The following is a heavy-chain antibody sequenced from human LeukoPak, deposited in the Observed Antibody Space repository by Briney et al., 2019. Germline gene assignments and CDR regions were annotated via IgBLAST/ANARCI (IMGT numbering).Heavy chain of an antibody. J-gene: IGHJ4*02. CDR3: AKQLGYCSDGSCYFPY. V-gene: IGHV3-23*01. CDR2: ISNNGGYT. CDR1: GFTFGDYA. D-gene: IGHD2-15*01. Sequence: TGGSLRLSCTGSGFTFGDYAMSWVRQAPGKGLEWVSAISNNGGYTYYADSVQGRFTISRDNSKSTLCLQMNSLRAEDTAVYYCAKQLGYCSDGSCYFPYWGQGTLVTVSS.